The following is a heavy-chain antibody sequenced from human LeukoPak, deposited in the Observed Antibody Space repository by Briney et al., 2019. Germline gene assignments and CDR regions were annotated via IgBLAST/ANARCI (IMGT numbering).Heavy chain of an antibody. D-gene: IGHD1-26*01. CDR2: INQDGTDK. CDR3: AREIVGTHKSRFDP. J-gene: IGHJ5*02. V-gene: IGHV3-7*03. CDR1: GFTFSGRW. Sequence: PGGSLRLFCAASGFTFSGRWMSWLRQAPGKGLEWVANINQDGTDKYYVDSVKGRFTISRDNAKNSLYLQMNSLRAEDTAVYYCAREIVGTHKSRFDPWGQGTLVTVSS.